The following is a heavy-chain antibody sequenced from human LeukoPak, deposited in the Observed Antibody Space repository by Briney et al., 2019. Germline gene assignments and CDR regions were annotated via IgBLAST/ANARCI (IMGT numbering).Heavy chain of an antibody. Sequence: GGSPRLSCGASGFTFSSYWMHWVRQAPGKGLVWVSRINSDGSSTSYADSVKGRFTISRDNAKNTLYLQMNSLRAEDTAVYYCARDRAYGDYLDYWGQGTLVTVS. CDR1: GFTFSSYW. V-gene: IGHV3-74*01. CDR2: INSDGSST. CDR3: ARDRAYGDYLDY. D-gene: IGHD4-17*01. J-gene: IGHJ4*02.